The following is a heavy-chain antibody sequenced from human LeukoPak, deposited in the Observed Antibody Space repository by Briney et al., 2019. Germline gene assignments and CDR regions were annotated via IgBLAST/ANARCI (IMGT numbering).Heavy chain of an antibody. V-gene: IGHV4-59*08. CDR1: GGSISSYY. CDR2: IYYSGST. CDR3: ARHLTRFYYGMDV. J-gene: IGHJ6*02. D-gene: IGHD3-16*01. Sequence: PSETLSLTCTVSGGSISSYYWSRIRQPPGKGLEWIGYIYYSGSTNYNPSLKSRVTISVDTSKNQFSLKLSSVTAADTAVYYCARHLTRFYYGMDVWGQGTTVTVSS.